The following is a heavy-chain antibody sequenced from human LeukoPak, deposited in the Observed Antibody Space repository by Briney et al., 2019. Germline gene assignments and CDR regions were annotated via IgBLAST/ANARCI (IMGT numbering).Heavy chain of an antibody. CDR1: GFTFSSYA. J-gene: IGHJ4*01. V-gene: IGHV3-21*04. CDR3: STDPRLLIY. Sequence: PGGSLRLSCAASGFTFSSYAMSWVRQAPGKGLEWVSSISSSSSYIYYADSVKGRFTISRDNAKNSLYLQMNSLRPDDTALYYCSTDPRLLIYWGHGTLVTVSS. CDR2: ISSSSSYI. D-gene: IGHD2-8*01.